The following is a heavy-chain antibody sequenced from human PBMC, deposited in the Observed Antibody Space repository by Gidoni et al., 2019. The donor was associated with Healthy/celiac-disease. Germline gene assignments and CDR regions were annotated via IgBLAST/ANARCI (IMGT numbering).Heavy chain of an antibody. CDR2: IWYDGSNK. D-gene: IGHD3-22*01. J-gene: IGHJ4*02. CDR1: GFTFRSYG. CDR3: ARDQGYYDSSGYYYGSDY. V-gene: IGHV3-33*01. Sequence: QVQLVESGGGVVQPGRSLRLSCAASGFTFRSYGMHWVRQAPGKGLAWVAVIWYDGSNKYYADSVKGRFTISRDNSKNTLYLQMNSLRAEDTAVYYCARDQGYYDSSGYYYGSDYWGQGTLVTVSS.